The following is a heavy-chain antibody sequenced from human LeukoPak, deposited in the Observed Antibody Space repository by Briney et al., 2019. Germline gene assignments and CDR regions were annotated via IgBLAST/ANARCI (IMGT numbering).Heavy chain of an antibody. J-gene: IGHJ3*02. V-gene: IGHV4-4*07. D-gene: IGHD2-15*01. CDR1: GGSISSYY. Sequence: SETLSLTCTVSGGSISSYYWSWIRQPAGKGLEWIGRIYTSGSTNYNPSLKSRVTISVDTSKNQFSLKLSSVTAADTAVYYCARGIVVVVAATSDAFDIWGQGTMVTVSS. CDR2: IYTSGST. CDR3: ARGIVVVVAATSDAFDI.